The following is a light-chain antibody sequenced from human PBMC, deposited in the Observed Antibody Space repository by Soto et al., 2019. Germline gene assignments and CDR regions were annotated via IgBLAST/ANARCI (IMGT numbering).Light chain of an antibody. J-gene: IGKJ1*01. V-gene: IGKV3-20*01. CDR1: QSVRSSY. Sequence: EIVLTQSPGTLSLSPGERATLSCRASQSVRSSYLAWYQQKPGQAPRLLIYGASSRASGITDRFSGSGSGTDFTLTISGLEPDDFAVYYCHQYGSSPGTFGHVTKVEIK. CDR2: GAS. CDR3: HQYGSSPGT.